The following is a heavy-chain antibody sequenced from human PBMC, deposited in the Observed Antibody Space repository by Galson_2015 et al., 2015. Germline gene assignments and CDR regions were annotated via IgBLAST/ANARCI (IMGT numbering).Heavy chain of an antibody. V-gene: IGHV3-53*01. CDR3: ARDRGSGNKEEG. CDR1: GFTVSSSY. J-gene: IGHJ4*02. Sequence: SLRLSCAASGFTVSSSYMSWVRQAPGKGLEWVSVIYSGGSTYYADSVKGRFTISRDNSKNTLYLQMNSLRAEDTAVYYCARDRGSGNKEEGWGQGTLVTVSS. CDR2: IYSGGST. D-gene: IGHD3-10*01.